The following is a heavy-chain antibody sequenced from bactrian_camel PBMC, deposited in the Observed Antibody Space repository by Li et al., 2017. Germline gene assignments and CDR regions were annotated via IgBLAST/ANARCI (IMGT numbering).Heavy chain of an antibody. Sequence: QLVESGGGSVQAGGSLRLSCVGAPVTYSCYCMAWFRQAPGKEREGVTTIGGDCSEIYGDSKKGRFTISKDNAKRTLYLEMVSLKPEDTAVYYCAADGMRFACMGAFRASQFDSRDQGTQVTVS. CDR3: AADGMRFACMGAFRASQFDS. J-gene: IGHJ4*01. CDR1: PVTYSCYC. V-gene: IGHV3S26*01. CDR2: IGGDCSE. D-gene: IGHD1*01.